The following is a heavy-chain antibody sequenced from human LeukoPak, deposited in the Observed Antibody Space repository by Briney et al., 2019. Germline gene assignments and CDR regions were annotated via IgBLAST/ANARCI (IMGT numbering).Heavy chain of an antibody. Sequence: SETLSLTCTVSGGSISSSRYYWGWIRQPPGKGLEWIGSIYHSGSTYYNPSLKSRVTISVDTSKNQFSLKLSSVTAADTAVYYCARDYRGDSSGYYLNYFDYWGQGTLVTVSS. CDR3: ARDYRGDSSGYYLNYFDY. CDR2: IYHSGST. CDR1: GGSISSSRYY. J-gene: IGHJ4*02. V-gene: IGHV4-39*07. D-gene: IGHD3-22*01.